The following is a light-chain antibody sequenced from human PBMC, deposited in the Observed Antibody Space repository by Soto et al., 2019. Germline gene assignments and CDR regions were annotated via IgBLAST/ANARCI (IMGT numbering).Light chain of an antibody. Sequence: IQLTQSPSSLSASVGDRVTITCRASQDISSYLAWYQQKPGTAPKVLIFTASTLESGVPLRFSGSGSGTDFTLTISSLLPEDVATYYCQHLNDYPYTFGQGTKLEIK. CDR3: QHLNDYPYT. CDR2: TAS. J-gene: IGKJ2*01. V-gene: IGKV1-9*01. CDR1: QDISSY.